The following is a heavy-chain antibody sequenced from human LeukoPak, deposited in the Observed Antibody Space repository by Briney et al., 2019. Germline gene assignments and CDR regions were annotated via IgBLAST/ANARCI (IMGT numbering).Heavy chain of an antibody. V-gene: IGHV4-39*01. CDR2: IYYSGST. CDR3: ASGYFDY. CDR1: GGSISSSNYY. J-gene: IGHJ4*02. Sequence: PSETLSLTCTVSGGSISSSNYYWGWIRQPPGKGLEWIGSIYYSGSTYYNPSLKSRVTISVDTSKNQFSLKLSSVTAADTAVYYCASGYFDYWGQGTLVTVSS.